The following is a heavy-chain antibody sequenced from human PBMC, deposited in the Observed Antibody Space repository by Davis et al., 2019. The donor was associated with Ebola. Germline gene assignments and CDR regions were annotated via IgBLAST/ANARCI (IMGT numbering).Heavy chain of an antibody. D-gene: IGHD1-7*01. Sequence: GGSLRLSCAASGFTFSGSAMHWVRQASGKGLEWVGRIRSKANSYATAYAASVKGRFTITRDDSKNTAYLQMNSLKTEDTAVYYCTGTIGGADYRGQGTLVTVSS. J-gene: IGHJ4*02. CDR2: IRSKANSYAT. V-gene: IGHV3-73*01. CDR3: TGTIGGADY. CDR1: GFTFSGSA.